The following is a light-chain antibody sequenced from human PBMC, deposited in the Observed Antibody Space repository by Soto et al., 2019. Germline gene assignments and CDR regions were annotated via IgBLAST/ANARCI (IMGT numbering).Light chain of an antibody. Sequence: EIVLTQSPGTLSLSPGERATLSCRASQSVDSRYLAWYQQRPGQAPRLLIYGASYRATGIPDRFSGSGSGTDFTLTISRLEPEDFAVYYCQHYSSSPFTFGPGTKVDIK. CDR2: GAS. CDR3: QHYSSSPFT. CDR1: QSVDSRY. V-gene: IGKV3-20*01. J-gene: IGKJ3*01.